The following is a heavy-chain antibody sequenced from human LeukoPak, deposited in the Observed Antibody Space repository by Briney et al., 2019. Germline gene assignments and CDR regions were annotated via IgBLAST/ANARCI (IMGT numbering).Heavy chain of an antibody. CDR2: IRGSFSGSGGST. CDR1: GFTFSTNA. Sequence: GGSLRLSCAASGFTFSTNAMSWVRQAAGKGLEWASFIRGSFSGSGGSTYYGDSVKGRLTISRDNSKNTLDLQMNSLRAEDTAVYYCAKKGHDPRDAFDIWGQGTMVTVSS. V-gene: IGHV3-23*01. D-gene: IGHD3-16*01. CDR3: AKKGHDPRDAFDI. J-gene: IGHJ3*02.